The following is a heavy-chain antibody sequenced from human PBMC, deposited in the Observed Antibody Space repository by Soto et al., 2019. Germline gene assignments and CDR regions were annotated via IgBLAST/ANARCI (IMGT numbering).Heavy chain of an antibody. J-gene: IGHJ6*03. V-gene: IGHV4-34*01. CDR1: GGSFSGYY. CDR2: INHTGTA. CDR3: ARSRVRYFDWLLSPSYMDV. Sequence: SETLSLTCAVYGGSFSGYYWSWIRQPPGKGLEWIGEINHTGTANYNPSLKSRVTISVDMSKNQFSLKLSSVTAADTAVYYCARSRVRYFDWLLSPSYMDVWGKGTTVTVSS. D-gene: IGHD3-9*01.